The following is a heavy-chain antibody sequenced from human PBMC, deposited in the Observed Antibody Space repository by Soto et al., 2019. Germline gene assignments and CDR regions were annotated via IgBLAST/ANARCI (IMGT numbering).Heavy chain of an antibody. J-gene: IGHJ4*02. CDR3: ATDSSTWFFDN. D-gene: IGHD6-13*01. Sequence: EVQLLQSGGGFVQPGGSVRLSCATSEITFITSAMSWVRQAPGKGLEWVSGISGSGTTTDYADSVKGRFTISRDNSKKTLYLQMNILKVDDTAVDYCATDSSTWFFDNWGQGTLVTVSS. CDR2: ISGSGTTT. CDR1: EITFITSA. V-gene: IGHV3-23*01.